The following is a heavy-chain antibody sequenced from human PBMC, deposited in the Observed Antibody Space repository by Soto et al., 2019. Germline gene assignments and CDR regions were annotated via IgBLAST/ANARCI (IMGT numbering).Heavy chain of an antibody. Sequence: ASVKVSCKASGYTFTSYDINWVRQATGQGLEWMGWMNPNSGNTGYAQKFQGRVTMTRNTSISTAYMELSSLRSEDTAVYYCARRYCISTSCYDENYYYGMDVWGQGTTVTVSS. CDR1: GYTFTSYD. CDR3: ARRYCISTSCYDENYYYGMDV. D-gene: IGHD2-2*01. V-gene: IGHV1-8*01. CDR2: MNPNSGNT. J-gene: IGHJ6*02.